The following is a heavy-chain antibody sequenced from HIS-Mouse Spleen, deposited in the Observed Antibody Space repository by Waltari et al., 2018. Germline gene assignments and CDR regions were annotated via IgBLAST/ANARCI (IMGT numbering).Heavy chain of an antibody. J-gene: IGHJ4*02. CDR3: AKASSGWLDY. CDR2: ISYDGGNK. D-gene: IGHD6-19*01. V-gene: IGHV3-30*18. Sequence: QVQLVESGGGVVQPGRSLRLSCAASGFPFSSYGMHWVRQAPGRGLGWVSVISYDGGNKYYADAVKGRFTISRDNSKNTLYLQMNSLRAEDTAVYYCAKASSGWLDYWGQGTLVTVSS. CDR1: GFPFSSYG.